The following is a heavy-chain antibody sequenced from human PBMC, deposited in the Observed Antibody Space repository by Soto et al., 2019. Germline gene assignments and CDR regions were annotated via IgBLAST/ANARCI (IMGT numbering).Heavy chain of an antibody. D-gene: IGHD4-17*01. Sequence: EVPLVESGGGLVQPGGSLKLSCAASGFTFSGSAMHWVRQTSGKGLEWVGRIRTKANDYATVYSASVKGRFTISRDDSKNTAYRQMSSLRPEDTALYYCTPTVTLRGFDYWGQGTLVTVSS. V-gene: IGHV3-73*02. CDR2: IRTKANDYAT. J-gene: IGHJ4*02. CDR1: GFTFSGSA. CDR3: TPTVTLRGFDY.